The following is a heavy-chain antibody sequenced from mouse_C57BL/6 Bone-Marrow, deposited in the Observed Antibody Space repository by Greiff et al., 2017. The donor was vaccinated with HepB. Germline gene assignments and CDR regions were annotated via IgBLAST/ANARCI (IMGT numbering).Heavy chain of an antibody. CDR1: GFTFNTYA. D-gene: IGHD1-1*01. CDR3: VRDGGSTVVAPYWYFDV. V-gene: IGHV10-3*01. CDR2: IRSKSSNYAT. Sequence: EVQLVESGGGLVQPKGSLKLSCAASGFTFNTYAMHWVRQAPGKGLEWVARIRSKSSNYATYYADSVKDRFTISRDDSQSMLYLQMNNLKTEDTAMYYGVRDGGSTVVAPYWYFDVWGTGTTVTVSS. J-gene: IGHJ1*03.